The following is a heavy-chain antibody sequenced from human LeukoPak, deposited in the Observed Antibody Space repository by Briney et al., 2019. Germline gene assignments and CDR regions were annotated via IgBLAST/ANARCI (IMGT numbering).Heavy chain of an antibody. Sequence: SETLSLTCTVSGGSISSSSYYWGWIRQPPGKGLEWIGYIYYSGSTNYNPSLKSRVTISVDTSKNQFSLKLSSVTAADTAVYYCARGGLRWLVPNWFDPWGQGTLVTVSS. J-gene: IGHJ5*02. V-gene: IGHV4-61*05. D-gene: IGHD4-23*01. CDR1: GGSISSSSYY. CDR3: ARGGLRWLVPNWFDP. CDR2: IYYSGST.